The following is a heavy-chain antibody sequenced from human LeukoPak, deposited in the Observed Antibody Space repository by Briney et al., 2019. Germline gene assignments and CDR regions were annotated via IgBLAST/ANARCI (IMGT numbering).Heavy chain of an antibody. V-gene: IGHV1-2*02. Sequence: GASVKVSCKDSGYTFTGSYIHWVRQAPGQGLEWMGWINPNSGYTDSAQSFQGRVTLPRDTSISTAYMELSSLRSDDTAVYYCARAVTLTDIDYWGQGTLVTVSS. CDR3: ARAVTLTDIDY. CDR2: INPNSGYT. D-gene: IGHD4-11*01. CDR1: GYTFTGSY. J-gene: IGHJ4*02.